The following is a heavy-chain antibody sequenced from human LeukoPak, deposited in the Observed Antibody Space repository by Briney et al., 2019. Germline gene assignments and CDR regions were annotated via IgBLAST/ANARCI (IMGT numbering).Heavy chain of an antibody. V-gene: IGHV4-39*01. J-gene: IGHJ3*02. CDR1: GGSISSRNYY. CDR2: IYYSGST. Sequence: SETLSLTCTASGGSISSRNYYWGWIRQPRGKGLEWIGTIYYSGSTYYNPSLKSRVTISVDTSKNQFSLKLSSVIAADMAVYYCARHFDFPSAFDIWGQGTMVTASS. CDR3: ARHFDFPSAFDI. D-gene: IGHD3-3*01.